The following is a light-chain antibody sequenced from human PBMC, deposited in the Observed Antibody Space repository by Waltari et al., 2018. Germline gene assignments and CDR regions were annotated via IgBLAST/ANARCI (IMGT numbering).Light chain of an antibody. CDR1: QSVSTY. CDR2: DAS. Sequence: EIVLTQSPATLSLSPGERATLSCRASQSVSTYLAWYQQKPGRAPRLLIHDASNRATGSPARFSGSGSGTECTLTISSLEPEDFAVYYCLQRSTWPATFGGGTKVEIK. J-gene: IGKJ4*01. V-gene: IGKV3-11*01. CDR3: LQRSTWPAT.